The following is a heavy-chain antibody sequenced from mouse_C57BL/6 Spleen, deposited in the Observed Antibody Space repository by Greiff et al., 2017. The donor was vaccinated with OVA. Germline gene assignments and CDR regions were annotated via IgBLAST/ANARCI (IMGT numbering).Heavy chain of an antibody. Sequence: VQLQQPGAELVMPGASVKLSCKASGYTFTSYWMHWVKQRPGQGLEWIGEIDPSDSYTNYNQKFKGKSTLTVDKSSSTAYMQLSSLTSEDSAVYYCARTPDYYGSIYFDYWGQGTTLTVSS. CDR3: ARTPDYYGSIYFDY. D-gene: IGHD1-1*01. J-gene: IGHJ2*01. CDR2: IDPSDSYT. CDR1: GYTFTSYW. V-gene: IGHV1-69*01.